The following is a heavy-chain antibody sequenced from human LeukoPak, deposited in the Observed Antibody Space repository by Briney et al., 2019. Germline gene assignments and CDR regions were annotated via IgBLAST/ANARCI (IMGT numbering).Heavy chain of an antibody. CDR1: YW. Sequence: YWSWIRQPPGKGLEWMGMIYPGDSEIKYGPSFQGQVTISADKSINTAYLQWGSLKASDTAMYYCVRQADYFDHWGQGTLVTVSS. CDR2: IYPGDSEI. D-gene: IGHD3-16*01. J-gene: IGHJ4*02. CDR3: VRQADYFDH. V-gene: IGHV5-51*01.